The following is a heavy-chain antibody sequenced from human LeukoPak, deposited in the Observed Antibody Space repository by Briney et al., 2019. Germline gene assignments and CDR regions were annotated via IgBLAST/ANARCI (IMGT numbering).Heavy chain of an antibody. V-gene: IGHV4-34*01. Sequence: PSETLSLTCAVYGGSFSGYYWSWIRQPPGKGLEWIGEINHSGSTNYNPSLKSRVTISVDTSKNQFSLKLSSVTAADTAVYYCASADMSYGDSYYFDYWGQGTLVTVSS. CDR1: GGSFSGYY. CDR3: ASADMSYGDSYYFDY. J-gene: IGHJ4*02. CDR2: INHSGST. D-gene: IGHD4-17*01.